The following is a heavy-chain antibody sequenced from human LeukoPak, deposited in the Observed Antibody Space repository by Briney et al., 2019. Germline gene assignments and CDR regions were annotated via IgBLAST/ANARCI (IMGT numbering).Heavy chain of an antibody. CDR3: ARGPVPAAMDWFDP. D-gene: IGHD2-2*01. V-gene: IGHV4-61*02. J-gene: IGHJ5*02. Sequence: PSQTLSLTCTVSGGSISSGDYYWSWIRQPAGKGLEWIGRIYTSGSTNYNPSLKSRVTMSVDTSKNQFSLKLSSVTAADTAVYYCARGPVPAAMDWFDPWGQGNLVTVSS. CDR1: GGSISSGDYY. CDR2: IYTSGST.